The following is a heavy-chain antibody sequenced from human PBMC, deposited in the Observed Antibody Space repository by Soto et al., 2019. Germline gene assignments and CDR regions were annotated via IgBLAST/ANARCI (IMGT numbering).Heavy chain of an antibody. CDR1: GFTFSSYA. Sequence: GGSLRLSCAASGFTFSSYAMHWVRQAPGKGLEWVAVISYDGSNKYYADSVKGRFTISRDNSKNTLYLQMNSLRAEDTAVYYCARDVLLPHLGYYSNYADYWGQGTLVTVSS. CDR2: ISYDGSNK. D-gene: IGHD4-4*01. J-gene: IGHJ4*02. CDR3: ARDVLLPHLGYYSNYADY. V-gene: IGHV3-30-3*01.